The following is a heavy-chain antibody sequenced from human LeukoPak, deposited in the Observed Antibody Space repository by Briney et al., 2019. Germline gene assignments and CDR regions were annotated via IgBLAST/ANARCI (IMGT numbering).Heavy chain of an antibody. CDR3: AREGSNWYWYFDL. D-gene: IGHD6-13*01. V-gene: IGHV3-7*01. J-gene: IGHJ2*01. CDR1: GFTCSSYW. Sequence: TGGSLRLSCAASGFTCSSYWMSWVRQAPGKGLEWVANIKQDGSEKYYVDSVKGRFTISRDNAKSSLYLQMNSLRAEDTVVYFCAREGSNWYWYFDLWGRGTLVTVSS. CDR2: IKQDGSEK.